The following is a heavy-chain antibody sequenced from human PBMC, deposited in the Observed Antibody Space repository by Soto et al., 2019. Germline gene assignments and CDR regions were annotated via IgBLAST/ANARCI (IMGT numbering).Heavy chain of an antibody. CDR2: IHYSGST. CDR1: GGSINSYY. V-gene: IGHV4-59*01. J-gene: IGHJ4*02. CDR3: ARRIVGKSYLDYFEP. Sequence: SETLSLTCTVSGGSINSYYWGLIRQTQGKGLERIGYIHYSGSTNYNPSLKSRVTISVDTPKNQFSPKVNSMTAADTAVYYCARRIVGKSYLDYFEPWGLGTLVTVSS. D-gene: IGHD1-26*01.